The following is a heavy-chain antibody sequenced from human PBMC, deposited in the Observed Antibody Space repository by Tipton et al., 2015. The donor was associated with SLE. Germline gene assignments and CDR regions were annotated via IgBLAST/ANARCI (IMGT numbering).Heavy chain of an antibody. CDR2: MNPNSGNT. CDR1: GYTFTSYD. CDR3: AGTPGAAAGNPFQH. J-gene: IGHJ1*01. D-gene: IGHD6-13*01. Sequence: QSGAEVKKPGASVKVSCKASGYTFTSYDINWVRQATGQGLEWMGWMNPNSGNTGYAQKFQGRVTMTRNTSISTAYMELSSLRSEDTAVYYCAGTPGAAAGNPFQHWGQGTLVTVSS. V-gene: IGHV1-8*01.